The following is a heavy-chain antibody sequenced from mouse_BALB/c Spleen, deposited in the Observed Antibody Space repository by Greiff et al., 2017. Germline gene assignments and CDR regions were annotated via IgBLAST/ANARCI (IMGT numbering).Heavy chain of an antibody. CDR2: ISSGGSYT. J-gene: IGHJ4*01. D-gene: IGHD1-1*02. V-gene: IGHV5-6*01. CDR1: GFTFSSYG. CDR3: ARRYGRYAMDY. Sequence: EVHLVESGGDLVKPGGSLKLSCAASGFTFSSYGMSWVRQTPDKRLEWVATISSGGSYTYYPDSVKGRFTISRDNAKNTLYLQMSSLKSEDTAMYSCARRYGRYAMDYWGQGTSVTVSS.